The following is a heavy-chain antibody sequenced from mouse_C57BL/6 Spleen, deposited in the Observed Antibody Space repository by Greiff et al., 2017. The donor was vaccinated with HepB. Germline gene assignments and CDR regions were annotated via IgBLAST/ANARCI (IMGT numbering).Heavy chain of an antibody. CDR3: ARGYGSSYGWFAY. Sequence: QVQLKQSGAELMKPGASVKLSCKATGYTFTGYWIEWVKQRPGHGLEWIGEILPGSGSTNYYEKFKDKATFTADTSSNTAYMQLSSLTTEDSAIYYCARGYGSSYGWFAYWGQGTLVTVSA. CDR1: GYTFTGYW. V-gene: IGHV1-9*01. J-gene: IGHJ3*01. CDR2: ILPGSGST. D-gene: IGHD1-1*01.